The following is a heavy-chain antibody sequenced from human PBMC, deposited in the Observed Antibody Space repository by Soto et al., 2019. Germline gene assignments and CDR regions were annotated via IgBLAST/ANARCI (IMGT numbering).Heavy chain of an antibody. V-gene: IGHV3-21*01. Sequence: GGSLRLSCAASGFTFSSYSMNWVRQAPGKGLEWVSSISSSSSYIYYADSVKGRFTISRDNAKNSLYLQMNSLRAEDTAVYYCARGSSSSPYYFDYWGQGTLVTVSS. CDR1: GFTFSSYS. D-gene: IGHD6-6*01. J-gene: IGHJ4*02. CDR2: ISSSSSYI. CDR3: ARGSSSSPYYFDY.